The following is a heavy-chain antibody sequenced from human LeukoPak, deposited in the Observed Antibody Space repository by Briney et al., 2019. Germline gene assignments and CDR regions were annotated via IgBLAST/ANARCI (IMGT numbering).Heavy chain of an antibody. D-gene: IGHD1-14*01. Sequence: GGSLRLSCAASGFTFNSYGMHWVRQAPGKGLEWVAVISYDGSNKYYADSVKGRFTISRDNFKNTLYPQMNSLRAEDTAVYCCAKDLATGAFDIWGQGTMVTVSS. V-gene: IGHV3-30*18. CDR1: GFTFNSYG. J-gene: IGHJ3*02. CDR3: AKDLATGAFDI. CDR2: ISYDGSNK.